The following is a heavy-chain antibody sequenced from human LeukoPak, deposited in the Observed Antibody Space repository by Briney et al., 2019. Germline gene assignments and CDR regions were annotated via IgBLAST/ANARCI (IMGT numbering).Heavy chain of an antibody. J-gene: IGHJ6*02. Sequence: PSETLSLTCSVSGGSMTNLYWTWIRQPPGKGLEWIGDIYDSGCTRYNTSLESRVTISVDTSKNQFSLKLSSVTAADTAVYYCAKGGSTNFYYGDVWGQGTTVTVSS. CDR3: AKGGSTNFYYGDV. CDR2: IYDSGCT. V-gene: IGHV4-59*01. CDR1: GGSMTNLY. D-gene: IGHD2/OR15-2a*01.